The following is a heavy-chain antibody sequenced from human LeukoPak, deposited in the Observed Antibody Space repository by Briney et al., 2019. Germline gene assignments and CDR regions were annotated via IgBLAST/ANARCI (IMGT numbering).Heavy chain of an antibody. Sequence: GRFTISRDNSKNTLHLQMNSLRPADTAVYYCAKLWNEVGTTIYWGQGTLVTVSS. J-gene: IGHJ4*02. D-gene: IGHD1-26*01. V-gene: IGHV3-30*02. CDR3: AKLWNEVGTTIY.